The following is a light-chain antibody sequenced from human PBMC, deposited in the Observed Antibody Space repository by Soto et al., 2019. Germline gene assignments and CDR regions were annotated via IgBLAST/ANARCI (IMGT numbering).Light chain of an antibody. CDR1: QSVSSW. V-gene: IGKV1-5*03. Sequence: DIQMTQSPSTLSASVGDRVTITCRASQSVSSWLAWYQQKPGKAPKLLVYKASTLATGVPSRFSGSGSGTEFTLTISSLQADDFATYYCQQYNTYSWAFGQGTKVDIK. J-gene: IGKJ1*01. CDR2: KAS. CDR3: QQYNTYSWA.